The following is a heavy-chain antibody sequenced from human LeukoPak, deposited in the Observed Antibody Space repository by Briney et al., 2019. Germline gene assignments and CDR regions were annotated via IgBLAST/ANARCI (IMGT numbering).Heavy chain of an antibody. J-gene: IGHJ3*02. D-gene: IGHD5-12*01. V-gene: IGHV1-8*01. CDR2: MNPNSGNT. Sequence: ASVKDSCKAAGYTFTRYDINWVRQATGQGREWMGRMNPNSGNTGYAKKFQGRVTMTRDTSISTDYMEVSRLRSDDTVVYYCARDVSGYSGSDAFDIWGQGTMVTVSS. CDR3: ARDVSGYSGSDAFDI. CDR1: GYTFTRYD.